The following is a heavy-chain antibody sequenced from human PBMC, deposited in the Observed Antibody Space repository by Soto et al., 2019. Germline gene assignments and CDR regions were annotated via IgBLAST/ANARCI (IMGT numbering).Heavy chain of an antibody. D-gene: IGHD3-22*01. CDR3: AIPTYYYDSSGYYMDY. V-gene: IGHV1-8*01. CDR1: GHTFTSYD. CDR2: MNPNSGNT. Sequence: QVQLVQSGAQVKKPGASVKVSCKASGHTFTSYDINWVRQATGQGLEWMGWMNPNSGNTGYAQKFQGRVTMTRNTSMSTAYMELSSLRSEDTAVYYCAIPTYYYDSSGYYMDYWGQGTLVTVSS. J-gene: IGHJ4*02.